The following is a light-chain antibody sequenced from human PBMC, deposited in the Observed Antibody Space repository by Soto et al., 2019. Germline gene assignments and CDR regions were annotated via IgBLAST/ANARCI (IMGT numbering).Light chain of an antibody. CDR2: GAS. CDR3: HEDNTRPWK. V-gene: IGKV3-15*01. Sequence: ETEMTQSPATLSVSPGQIATLSPRTSQGLNRNLAWYQQKLGQAPRVLIYGASTRATGIPARFSGSGSGTEFILTISSLQSEDFAVYYCHEDNTRPWKFGQGTKVDIK. J-gene: IGKJ1*01. CDR1: QGLNRN.